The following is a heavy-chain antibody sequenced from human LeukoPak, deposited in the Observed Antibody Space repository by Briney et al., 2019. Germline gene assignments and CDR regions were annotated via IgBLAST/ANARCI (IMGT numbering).Heavy chain of an antibody. D-gene: IGHD3-22*01. J-gene: IGHJ3*02. CDR3: ARGLTMIVPYAFDI. V-gene: IGHV3-48*04. CDR1: GFTFSSYS. CDR2: ISSSSSTI. Sequence: PGGSLRLSCAASGFTFSSYSMNWVRQAPGKGLEWVSYISSSSSTIYYADSVKGRFTISRDNAKNSLYLQMNSLRAEDTALYYCARGLTMIVPYAFDIWGQGTMVTVSS.